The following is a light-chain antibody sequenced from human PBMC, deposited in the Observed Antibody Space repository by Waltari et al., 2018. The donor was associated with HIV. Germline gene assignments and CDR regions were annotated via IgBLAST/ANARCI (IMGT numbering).Light chain of an antibody. J-gene: IGLJ2*01. CDR1: SRDVGSYIH. Sequence: QSALTHPASVSVSPGQSITISCTGTSRDVGSYIHVSCYQQRPGKAPKVMIYEVSKRPSGVSNRFSGSKSGNTASLTISGLQAEDEADYYCCSYAGSSTHVVFGGGTKLTVL. V-gene: IGLV2-23*02. CDR3: CSYAGSSTHVV. CDR2: EVS.